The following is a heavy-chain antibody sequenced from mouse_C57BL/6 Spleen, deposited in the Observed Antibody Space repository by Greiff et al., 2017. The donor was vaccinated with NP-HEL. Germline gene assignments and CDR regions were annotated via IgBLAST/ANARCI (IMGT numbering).Heavy chain of an antibody. CDR2: IDPSDSYT. D-gene: IGHD1-1*01. CDR1: GYTFTSYW. CDR3: ARLYYYGSSSWYFDV. V-gene: IGHV1-69*01. Sequence: QVQLKQPGAELVMPGASVKLSCKASGYTFTSYWMHWVKQRPGQGLEWIGEIDPSDSYTNYNQKFKGKSTLTVDKSSSTAYMQLSSLTSEDSAVYYCARLYYYGSSSWYFDVWGTGTTVTVSS. J-gene: IGHJ1*03.